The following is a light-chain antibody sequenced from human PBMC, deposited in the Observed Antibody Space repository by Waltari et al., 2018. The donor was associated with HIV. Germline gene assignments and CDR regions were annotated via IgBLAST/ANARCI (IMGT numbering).Light chain of an antibody. CDR3: QVWDISSDQVV. Sequence: SYALTQVPAMSVAPGQTAKITCGGQKMGSKTENWYQQKPGQAPVLVGYDESDRPSGVPERFSVSKSGNTATLTISRVEPGSEAVYFCQVWDISSDQVVFGGVTKLTVL. V-gene: IGLV3-21*02. CDR2: DES. CDR1: KMGSKT. J-gene: IGLJ2*01.